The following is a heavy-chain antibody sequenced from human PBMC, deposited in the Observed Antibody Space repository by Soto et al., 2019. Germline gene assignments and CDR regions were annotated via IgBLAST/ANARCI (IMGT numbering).Heavy chain of an antibody. CDR1: GGSISSSSYY. CDR2: TYSSGST. Sequence: QLQLQESGPGLVKPSETLSLTCTVSGGSISSSSYYWGWIRQPPGKGLEWIGSTYSSGSTYYNPSLKSRVTISVDTSKNQFSLKLGSVTAADTAVYYCAVYCSTTSCLRRAFDIWGQGTKVTVSS. CDR3: AVYCSTTSCLRRAFDI. J-gene: IGHJ3*02. V-gene: IGHV4-39*01. D-gene: IGHD2-2*01.